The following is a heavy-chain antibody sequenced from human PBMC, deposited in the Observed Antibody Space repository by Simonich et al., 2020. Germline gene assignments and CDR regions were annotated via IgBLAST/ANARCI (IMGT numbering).Heavy chain of an antibody. Sequence: EVQLVQSGAEVKKPGESLKISCKGSGYSFSSYWIGWVRQMPGKGLEWMGIIYTGSSENRDIPAFQGQGTSSADKSINTAYLQWSSLKASDTAMYYCVRQGDVLQFLEWSSWGQGTLVTVSS. D-gene: IGHD3-3*01. J-gene: IGHJ5*02. CDR1: GYSFSSYW. V-gene: IGHV5-51*01. CDR2: IYTGSSEN. CDR3: VRQGDVLQFLEWSS.